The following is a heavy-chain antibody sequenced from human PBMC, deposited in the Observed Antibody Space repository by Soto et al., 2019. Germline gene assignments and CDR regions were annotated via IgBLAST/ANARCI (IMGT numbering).Heavy chain of an antibody. Sequence: GPSVKVSCKASGGTFSSYAISWVRQAPGQGLEWMGGIIPIFGTANYAQKFQGRVTITADKSTSTAYMELSSLRSEDTAVYYCATGRGTSGWYSADGPEAGFDPWGQGTLVTVSS. CDR3: ATGRGTSGWYSADGPEAGFDP. J-gene: IGHJ5*02. CDR1: GGTFSSYA. CDR2: IIPIFGTA. V-gene: IGHV1-69*06. D-gene: IGHD6-19*01.